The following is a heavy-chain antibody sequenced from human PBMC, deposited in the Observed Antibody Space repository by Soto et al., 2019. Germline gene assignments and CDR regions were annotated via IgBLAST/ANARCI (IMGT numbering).Heavy chain of an antibody. CDR2: FDPEDGET. CDR1: GYTLTELS. V-gene: IGHV1-24*01. Sequence: VASVKVSCKVSGYTLTELSMHWVRQAPGKGLEWMGGFDPEDGETIYAQKFQGRVTMTEDTSTDTAYMELSSLRSEDTAVYYCETRPPGALDWYFDLWGRGTLVTVSS. CDR3: ETRPPGALDWYFDL. J-gene: IGHJ2*01. D-gene: IGHD1-26*01.